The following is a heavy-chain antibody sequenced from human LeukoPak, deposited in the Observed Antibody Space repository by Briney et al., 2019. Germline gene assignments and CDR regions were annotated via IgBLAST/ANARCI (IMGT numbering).Heavy chain of an antibody. Sequence: ASVKVSCKASGYTFTSYDINWVRQATGQGLEWMGWMNPNSGNTGYAQKFQGRVTMTRNTSISTAYMELSSLRSEDTAVYYCARGHYLYSSSSGLTDYWGQGTLVTVSS. CDR1: GYTFTSYD. CDR3: ARGHYLYSSSSGLTDY. J-gene: IGHJ4*02. CDR2: MNPNSGNT. V-gene: IGHV1-8*01. D-gene: IGHD6-6*01.